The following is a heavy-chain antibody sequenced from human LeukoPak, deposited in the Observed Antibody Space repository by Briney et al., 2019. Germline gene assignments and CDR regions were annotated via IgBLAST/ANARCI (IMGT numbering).Heavy chain of an antibody. V-gene: IGHV1-2*02. CDR1: GFTLTDFY. J-gene: IGHJ4*02. CDR3: ARTTGGYCTSTNCLFNY. D-gene: IGHD2-2*01. Sequence: GASVKVSCRASGFTLTDFYIHWVRQAPGQGLEWMRWINPNSGSTSFARKFQGRVTMTRDTSISTAYMELSRLRSDDTAVYYCARTTGGYCTSTNCLFNYWGQGTLVTVSS. CDR2: INPNSGST.